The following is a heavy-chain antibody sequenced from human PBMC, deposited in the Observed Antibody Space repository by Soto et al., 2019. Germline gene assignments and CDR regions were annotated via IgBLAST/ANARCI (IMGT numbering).Heavy chain of an antibody. CDR2: INHSGST. CDR3: ARGRAALRFLEWLPSALFDY. D-gene: IGHD3-3*01. J-gene: IGHJ4*02. CDR1: GGSFSGYY. Sequence: SETLSLTXAVYGGSFSGYYWSWIRQPPGKGLEWIGEINHSGSTNYNPSLKSRVTISVDTSKNQFSLKLSSVTAADTAVYYCARGRAALRFLEWLPSALFDYWGQGTLVTVSS. V-gene: IGHV4-34*01.